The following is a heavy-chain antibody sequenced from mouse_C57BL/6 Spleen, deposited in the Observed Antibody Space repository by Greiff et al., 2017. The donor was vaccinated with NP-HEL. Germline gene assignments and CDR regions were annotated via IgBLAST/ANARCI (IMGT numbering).Heavy chain of an antibody. V-gene: IGHV1-55*01. CDR2: IYPGSGST. CDR1: GYTFTSHW. D-gene: IGHD3-2*02. CDR3: ARSEASSGLLDY. J-gene: IGHJ2*01. Sequence: QVQLQQPGAELVKPGASVKMSCKAPGYTFTSHWITWVKQRPGQGLEWIGDIYPGSGSTNYNEKFKSKATLTVDTSSSTAYMQLISLTSEDSAVYYCARSEASSGLLDYWGQGTTHTVST.